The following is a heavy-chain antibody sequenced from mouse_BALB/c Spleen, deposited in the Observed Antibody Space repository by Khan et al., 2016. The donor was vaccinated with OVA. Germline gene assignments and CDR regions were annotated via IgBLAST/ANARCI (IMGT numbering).Heavy chain of an antibody. V-gene: IGHV1S81*02. D-gene: IGHD2-2*01. CDR2: INPNNGGS. J-gene: IGHJ3*01. Sequence: QIQLVQSGAELVKPGASVKLSCKASGYTFTSYYMYWVKQRPGQGLEWIGEINPNNGGSNCNEKFKSKATLTVDKSSSTAYMQLSSLTSEDSAVYYYTRSGYGSFAYWGQGTLVTVSA. CDR3: TRSGYGSFAY. CDR1: GYTFTSYY.